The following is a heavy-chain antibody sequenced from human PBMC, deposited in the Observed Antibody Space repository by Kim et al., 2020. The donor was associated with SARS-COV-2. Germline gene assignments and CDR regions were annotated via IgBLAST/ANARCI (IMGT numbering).Heavy chain of an antibody. CDR1: GYTFSNYH. CDR3: ARMDMGSSGWYWNNLFDP. CDR2: ISAYSGNI. Sequence: ASVKVSCKASGYTFSNYHISWVRQAPGQGLEWMGWISAYSGNIIYAQKFQGRVTMTTDTSTSTAYMELRSLRSDDTAVYYCARMDMGSSGWYWNNLFDPWGQGTLVTVSS. V-gene: IGHV1-18*01. J-gene: IGHJ5*02. D-gene: IGHD6-19*01.